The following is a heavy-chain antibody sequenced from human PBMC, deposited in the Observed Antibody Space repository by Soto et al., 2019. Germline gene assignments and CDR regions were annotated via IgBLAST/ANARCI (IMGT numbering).Heavy chain of an antibody. V-gene: IGHV4-39*01. CDR3: ARQGGFNSGYPRWFDP. Sequence: QLQLQESGPGLVKPSETLSLTCTVSGGSIITDTYYWGWIRQPPGKGLEWIGSIVYSGGTYYNPSLESRFTISVDTSKNQYSLTVRSLTAADTALYYCARQGGFNSGYPRWFDPWGQGTLVTVSS. CDR2: IVYSGGT. D-gene: IGHD5-18*01. CDR1: GGSIITDTYY. J-gene: IGHJ5*02.